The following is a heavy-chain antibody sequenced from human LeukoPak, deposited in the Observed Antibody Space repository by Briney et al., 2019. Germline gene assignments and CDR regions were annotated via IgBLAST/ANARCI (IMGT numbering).Heavy chain of an antibody. J-gene: IGHJ4*02. CDR2: INHSGST. Sequence: PSETLSLTCAVYGGSFSGYYWSWIRQPPGKGLEWIGEINHSGSTNYNPSLKSRVTISVDTSKNQFSLKLSSVTAADTAVYYCARGRPPSYITMIVGVTKYYFDYWGQGTLVTVSS. V-gene: IGHV4-34*01. CDR1: GGSFSGYY. CDR3: ARGRPPSYITMIVGVTKYYFDY. D-gene: IGHD3-22*01.